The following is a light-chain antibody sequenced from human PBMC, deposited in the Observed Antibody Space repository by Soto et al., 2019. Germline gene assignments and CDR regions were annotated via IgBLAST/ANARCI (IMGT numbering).Light chain of an antibody. J-gene: IGKJ2*01. CDR1: QSVSSY. CDR2: DAS. CDR3: QQRSNWPGYT. Sequence: EIVLTQSPATLSLSPGQRATLSCSASQSVSSYLAWYQQKPGQAPRLLIYDASNRATSIPARFSGSGSGTDFTLTISSLEPEDFAVYYCQQRSNWPGYTFGQGTKLEIK. V-gene: IGKV3-11*01.